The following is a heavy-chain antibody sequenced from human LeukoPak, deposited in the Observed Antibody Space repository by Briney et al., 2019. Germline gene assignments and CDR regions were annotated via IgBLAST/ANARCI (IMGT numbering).Heavy chain of an antibody. J-gene: IGHJ6*03. D-gene: IGHD6-6*01. CDR1: GGTFSSYA. CDR2: IIPIFGTA. CDR3: ARGPFGSSSPFYYYMDV. V-gene: IGHV1-69*13. Sequence: SVKVSCKASGGTFSSYAISWVRQAPGQGLEWMGGIIPIFGTANYAQKFQGRVTITADESTSTAYMELSSLRSEDTAVYYCARGPFGSSSPFYYYMDVWGKGTTVTVSS.